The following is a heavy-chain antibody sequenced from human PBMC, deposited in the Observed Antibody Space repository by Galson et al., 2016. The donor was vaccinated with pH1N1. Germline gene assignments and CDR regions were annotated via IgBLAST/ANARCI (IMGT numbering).Heavy chain of an antibody. J-gene: IGHJ4*02. V-gene: IGHV3-7*01. D-gene: IGHD1-26*01. CDR1: GFIFSSYW. CDR2: IKQDGSDK. Sequence: SLRLSCAASGFIFSSYWMTWVRQAPGKGLEWVANIKQDGSDKYYVDSVKGRFTISRDNPMTSLYLQMNSLRVEDTAVYYCARMIGGSYYVEYWGQGTLVIVSS. CDR3: ARMIGGSYYVEY.